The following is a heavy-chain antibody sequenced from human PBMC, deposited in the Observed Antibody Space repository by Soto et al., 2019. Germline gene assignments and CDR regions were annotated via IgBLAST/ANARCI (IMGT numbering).Heavy chain of an antibody. D-gene: IGHD3-3*01. J-gene: IGHJ6*02. Sequence: GGSMRLSCTASGFTINSYAMRWVSQDTGKGLEWVSAISGSGGSTYYADSVKGRFTISRDDSKNTLYLQMNSLKTEDTAVYYCTPSPYYDFWSGLWGYYYGMDVWGQGTTVTVSS. CDR1: GFTINSYA. CDR3: TPSPYYDFWSGLWGYYYGMDV. V-gene: IGHV3-23*01. CDR2: ISGSGGST.